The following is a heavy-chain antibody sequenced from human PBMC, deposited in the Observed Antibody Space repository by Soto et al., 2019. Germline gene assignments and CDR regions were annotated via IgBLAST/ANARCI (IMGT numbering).Heavy chain of an antibody. CDR1: GGSISSYY. D-gene: IGHD6-19*01. V-gene: IGHV4-59*01. CDR2: IYYSGST. J-gene: IGHJ6*03. Sequence: SETLSLTCTVSGGSISSYYWSWIRQPPGKGLEWIGYIYYSGSTNYNPSLKSRVTISVDTSKNQFSLKLSSVTAADTAVYYCARGAVAGTYYYYYYMDVWGKGTTVTVSS. CDR3: ARGAVAGTYYYYYYMDV.